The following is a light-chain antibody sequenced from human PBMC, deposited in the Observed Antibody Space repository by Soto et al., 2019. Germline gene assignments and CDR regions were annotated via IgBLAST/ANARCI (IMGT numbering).Light chain of an antibody. CDR1: SSDVGAYIY. J-gene: IGLJ1*01. CDR2: DVI. CDR3: CSYAGSYTHV. V-gene: IGLV2-11*01. Sequence: SVLTRDRSVSGSPGKSVTFSCTGNSSDVGAYIYVSWYQQHPGKAPKLIIYDVIKRPSGVPDRFSGSKSGNTASLTISGLQAVDEADYYCCSYAGSYTHVFGTGSKVAVL.